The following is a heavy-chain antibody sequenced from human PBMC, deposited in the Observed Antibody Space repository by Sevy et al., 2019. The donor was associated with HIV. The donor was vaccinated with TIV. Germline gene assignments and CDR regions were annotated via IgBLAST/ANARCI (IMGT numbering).Heavy chain of an antibody. J-gene: IGHJ2*01. CDR3: ARSVAALDFWYFDL. Sequence: SQTLSLTCAISGDSVSSNNAAWNWIRQSPSRGLEWLGRTYYKSKWYSHYAVSVKSRMTINPDTSKNQFSLQLNSVTPEDTAVYYGARSVAALDFWYFDLWGRGTLVTVSS. CDR2: TYYKSKWYS. V-gene: IGHV6-1*01. CDR1: GDSVSSNNAA. D-gene: IGHD6-19*01.